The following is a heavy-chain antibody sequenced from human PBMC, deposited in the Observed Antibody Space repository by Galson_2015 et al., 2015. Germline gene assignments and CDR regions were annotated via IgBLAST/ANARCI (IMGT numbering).Heavy chain of an antibody. Sequence: SLRLSCTASGFTFSSYAMSWVRQAPGKGLEWVSAISGSGGSTYYADSVKGRFTISRDNSKNTLYLQMNSLRAEDTAVYYCARDQGRVSGGYDAFDIWGQGTMVTVSS. V-gene: IGHV3-23*01. CDR3: ARDQGRVSGGYDAFDI. D-gene: IGHD6-13*01. CDR2: ISGSGGST. J-gene: IGHJ3*02. CDR1: GFTFSSYA.